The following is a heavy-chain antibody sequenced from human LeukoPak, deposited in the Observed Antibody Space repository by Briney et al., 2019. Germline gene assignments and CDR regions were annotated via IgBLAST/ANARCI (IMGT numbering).Heavy chain of an antibody. J-gene: IGHJ5*02. Sequence: PSETLSLTCAVSGGSISSGGYSWSWIRQPPGKGLEWTGYIYYSGSTYYNPSLKSRVTISVDTSKNQFSLKLSSVTAADTAVYYCARGKGDYGDYDWFDPWGQGTLVTVSS. CDR2: IYYSGST. CDR1: GGSISSGGYS. CDR3: ARGKGDYGDYDWFDP. V-gene: IGHV4-30-4*07. D-gene: IGHD4-17*01.